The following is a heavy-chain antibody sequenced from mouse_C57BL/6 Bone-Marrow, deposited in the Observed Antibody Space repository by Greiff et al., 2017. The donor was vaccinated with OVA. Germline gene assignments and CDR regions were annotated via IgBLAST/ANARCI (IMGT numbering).Heavy chain of an antibody. CDR2: ISSGGDYI. V-gene: IGHV5-9-1*02. CDR3: TRDPITTVVAPYYYAMDY. Sequence: EVHLVESGEGLVKPGGSLKLSCAASGFTFSSYAMSWVRQTPEKRLEWVAYISSGGDYIYYADTVKGRFTISRDNARNTLYLQMSSLKSEDTAMYYCTRDPITTVVAPYYYAMDYWGQGTSVTVSS. J-gene: IGHJ4*01. D-gene: IGHD1-1*01. CDR1: GFTFSSYA.